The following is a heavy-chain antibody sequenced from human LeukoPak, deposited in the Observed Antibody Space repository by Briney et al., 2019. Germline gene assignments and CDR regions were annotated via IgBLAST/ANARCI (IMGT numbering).Heavy chain of an antibody. Sequence: GGSLRLSCAASGFTFSSYSMNWVRQAPGKGLEWVSSISSSSSYIYYANSVKGRFTISRDNAKNSLYLHMNSLRAEDTAVYYCARGTGTTLSDYYYGMDVWGQGTTVTVSS. J-gene: IGHJ6*02. D-gene: IGHD1-1*01. CDR3: ARGTGTTLSDYYYGMDV. CDR1: GFTFSSYS. V-gene: IGHV3-21*01. CDR2: ISSSSSYI.